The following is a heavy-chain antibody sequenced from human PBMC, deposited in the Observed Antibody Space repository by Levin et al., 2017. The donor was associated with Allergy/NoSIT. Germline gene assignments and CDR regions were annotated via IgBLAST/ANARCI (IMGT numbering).Heavy chain of an antibody. Sequence: GGSLRLSCAASGFTFRSYWMHWVRQAPGKGLVWVSRINSDGSSTSYADSVKGRFTISRDNAKNTLYLQMNSLRAEDTAVYYCARWAGTWWLPIDYWGQGTLVTVSS. CDR1: GFTFRSYW. V-gene: IGHV3-74*01. J-gene: IGHJ4*02. CDR2: INSDGSST. CDR3: ARWAGTWWLPIDY. D-gene: IGHD5-12*01.